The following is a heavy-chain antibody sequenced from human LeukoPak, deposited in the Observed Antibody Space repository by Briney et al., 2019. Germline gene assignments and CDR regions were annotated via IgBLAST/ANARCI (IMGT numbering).Heavy chain of an antibody. CDR1: GFTFNNYA. J-gene: IGHJ6*03. CDR3: AKPKESYYYYYYMDV. V-gene: IGHV3-23*01. Sequence: GGSLRLSXAASGFTFNNYAMNWVRQSPGKGLEWLSGISGSGGSTYYADSVKGRFTISRDNSKNTLYLQMNSLRAEDTAVYYCAKPKESYYYYYYMDVWGKGTTVTVSS. D-gene: IGHD3-10*01. CDR2: ISGSGGST.